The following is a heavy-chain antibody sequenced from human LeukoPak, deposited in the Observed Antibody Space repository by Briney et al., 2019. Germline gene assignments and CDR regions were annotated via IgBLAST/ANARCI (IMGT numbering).Heavy chain of an antibody. Sequence: SETLSLTCTVSGGSISSSSYYWGWIRQPPGKGLEWIGSIYYSGSTYYNPSLKSRVTISVDTSKNQFSLNLTSVTAADTSVYYCARTRTGYCSGSTCYPGYFDLWGRGTLVTVSS. V-gene: IGHV4-39*01. CDR3: ARTRTGYCSGSTCYPGYFDL. CDR2: IYYSGST. J-gene: IGHJ2*01. D-gene: IGHD2-15*01. CDR1: GGSISSSSYY.